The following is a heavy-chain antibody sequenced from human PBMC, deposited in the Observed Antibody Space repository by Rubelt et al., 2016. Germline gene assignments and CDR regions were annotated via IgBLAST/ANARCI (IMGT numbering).Heavy chain of an antibody. CDR2: LKQDGSEE. CDR3: ARDLGSDSSSFGAFDI. J-gene: IGHJ3*02. D-gene: IGHD6-13*01. Sequence: EVQLVESGGGLVQPGGSLRLSCAASGFTFSSYWMSWVRQAPGKALEWVANLKQDGSEEYYVDSVKGRVTISRDNAKNSLYLKMNSRRAEDTAVYYCARDLGSDSSSFGAFDIWGQGTMVTVSS. CDR1: GFTFSSYW. V-gene: IGHV3-7*03.